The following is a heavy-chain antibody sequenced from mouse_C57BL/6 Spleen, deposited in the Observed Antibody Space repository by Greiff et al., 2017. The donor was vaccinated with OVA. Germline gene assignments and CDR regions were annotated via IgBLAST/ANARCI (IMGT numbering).Heavy chain of an antibody. CDR1: GFTFSSYA. V-gene: IGHV5-4*01. CDR3: ARAPIYVGWFAY. Sequence: EVQGVESGGGLVKPGGSLKLSCAASGFTFSSYAMSWVRQTPEQRLEWVATISDGGSYTYYPDNVKGRFTISRDNATNNQYLQISHLKSEDTAMYYCARAPIYVGWFAYWGQGTLVTGSA. CDR2: ISDGGSYT. D-gene: IGHD1-1*01. J-gene: IGHJ3*01.